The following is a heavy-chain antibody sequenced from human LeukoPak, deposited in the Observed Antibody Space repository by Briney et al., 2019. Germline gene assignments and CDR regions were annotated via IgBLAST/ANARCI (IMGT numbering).Heavy chain of an antibody. V-gene: IGHV3-30*02. Sequence: GGSLRLSCAASGFTFSSYGMHWVRQAPGKGLEWVAFIRYDGSNKNYADSVKGRFTISRDNSKNTLYLQMNSLRAEDTAVYYCATGFLEWLLPFDYWGQGTLVTVSS. J-gene: IGHJ4*02. CDR1: GFTFSSYG. CDR3: ATGFLEWLLPFDY. D-gene: IGHD3-3*01. CDR2: IRYDGSNK.